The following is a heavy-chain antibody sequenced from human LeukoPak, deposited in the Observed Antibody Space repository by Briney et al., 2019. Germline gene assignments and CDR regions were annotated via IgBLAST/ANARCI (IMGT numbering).Heavy chain of an antibody. CDR1: GFTFSSYG. CDR2: ISGSGGST. J-gene: IGHJ6*04. D-gene: IGHD3-10*02. V-gene: IGHV3-23*01. Sequence: GGSLRLSCAASGFTFSSYGMSWVRQAPGKGLEWVSAISGSGGSTYYADSVKGRFTISRDNAKNSLYLQMNSLRAENTAVYYCAELGITMIGGVWGKGTTVTISS. CDR3: AELGITMIGGV.